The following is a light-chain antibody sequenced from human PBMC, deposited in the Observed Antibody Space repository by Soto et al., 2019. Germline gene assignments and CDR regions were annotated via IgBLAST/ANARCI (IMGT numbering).Light chain of an antibody. CDR1: SSDVGGYNY. CDR2: DVS. Sequence: QYALTQPRSVFGSPGQSVTISCTGTSSDVGGYNYVSWYQQYSGKAPKVMIYDVSKRPSGVPDRFSGSKSGNTASLTISGLQAEDEADYYCCSYAASNTFVFGTGTKLTVL. J-gene: IGLJ1*01. CDR3: CSYAASNTFV. V-gene: IGLV2-11*01.